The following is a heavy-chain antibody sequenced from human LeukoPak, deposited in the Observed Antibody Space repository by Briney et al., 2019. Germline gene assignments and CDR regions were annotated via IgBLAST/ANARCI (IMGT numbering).Heavy chain of an antibody. D-gene: IGHD6-6*01. V-gene: IGHV3-23*01. CDR3: AKDRGYSSSSASVFDY. J-gene: IGHJ4*02. Sequence: GGSPRLSCAASGFTFSSYAMYWVRQAPEKGLEWVSGISGSGGSTYYADSVKGRFTISRDNSKNTLYLQMNSLRAEDTAVYYCAKDRGYSSSSASVFDYWGQGTLVTVSS. CDR2: ISGSGGST. CDR1: GFTFSSYA.